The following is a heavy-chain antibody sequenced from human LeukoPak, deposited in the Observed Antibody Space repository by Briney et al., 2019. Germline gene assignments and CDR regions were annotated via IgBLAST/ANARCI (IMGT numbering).Heavy chain of an antibody. CDR1: EFTFSTYW. J-gene: IGHJ4*02. CDR2: IKRDGSEK. CDR3: ARGSGSSWYFYFDY. V-gene: IGHV3-7*01. Sequence: GGSLRLSCAASEFTFSTYWMSWVRQAPGKGLEWVADIKRDGSEKYYVDSLKGRFTISRQNAKNSLFLQMNSLRAEDTAVYYCARGSGSSWYFYFDYWGQGTLVTVSS. D-gene: IGHD6-13*01.